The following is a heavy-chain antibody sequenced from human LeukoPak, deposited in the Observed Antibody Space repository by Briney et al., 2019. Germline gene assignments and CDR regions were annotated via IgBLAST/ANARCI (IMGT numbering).Heavy chain of an antibody. D-gene: IGHD6-13*01. CDR2: VNHSGST. CDR3: ARGQAVAAPFPFDY. J-gene: IGHJ4*02. CDR1: GGSFSGYY. V-gene: IGHV4-34*01. Sequence: SETLSLTCAVYGGSFSGYYWSWIRQPLEKGLDWIGEVNHSGSTNYNPSLKSRVTISVDTSKNQFYLELSSVTAADTAVYYCARGQAVAAPFPFDYWGQGTLVTVSS.